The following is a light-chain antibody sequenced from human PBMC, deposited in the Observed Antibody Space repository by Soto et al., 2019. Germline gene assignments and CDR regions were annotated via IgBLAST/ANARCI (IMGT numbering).Light chain of an antibody. CDR3: QQVDTSHS. J-gene: IGKJ4*01. Sequence: IQVTQSPSSLSASVGDRITITCRVSQGMSSYLAWYQQKPGKAPKLLIYAAYTLQSGVLSRFSGGGSGPDFTLTISNLQPEDIATYYCQQVDTSHSFGGGTKVEIK. CDR2: AAY. V-gene: IGKV1-9*01. CDR1: QGMSSY.